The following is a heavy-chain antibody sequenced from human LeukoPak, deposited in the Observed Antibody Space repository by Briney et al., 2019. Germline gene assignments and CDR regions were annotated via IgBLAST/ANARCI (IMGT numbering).Heavy chain of an antibody. Sequence: GGSLRLSCAASGFTFSSYSMNWVRQAPGKGLEWVSSISSSSSYIYYADSVKGRFTISRDNAKDSLYLQMNSLRAEDTAVYYCATIPERRQIDYWGQGTLVTVSS. CDR3: ATIPERRQIDY. CDR1: GFTFSSYS. D-gene: IGHD2-2*02. CDR2: ISSSSSYI. V-gene: IGHV3-21*01. J-gene: IGHJ4*02.